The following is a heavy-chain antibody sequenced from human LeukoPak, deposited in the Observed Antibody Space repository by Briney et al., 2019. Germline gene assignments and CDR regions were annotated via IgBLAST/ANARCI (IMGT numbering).Heavy chain of an antibody. V-gene: IGHV1-24*01. CDR1: GYSLSEIS. Sequence: ASVKVSCKLSGYSLSEISVHWIRQAPGRGLEWMGSSDSEDGEAVYAQKFEGRVTMTEDTATDTAYMDLSRLTSDDTAVYYCGRDETAATGIGLDPWGQGTLVTVSS. J-gene: IGHJ5*02. CDR3: GRDETAATGIGLDP. CDR2: SDSEDGEA. D-gene: IGHD6-13*01.